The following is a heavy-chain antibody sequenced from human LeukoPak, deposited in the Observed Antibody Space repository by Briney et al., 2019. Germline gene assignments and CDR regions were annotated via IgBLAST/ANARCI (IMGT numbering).Heavy chain of an antibody. CDR1: GFTFSSYA. CDR2: ISYDGSNK. V-gene: IGHV3-30-3*01. Sequence: GGSLRLSCAASGFTFSSYAMHWVRQAPGKGLEWVAVISYDGSNKYYADSVKGRFTISRDNSKNTLYLQMNSLRAEDTAVYYCARDRERGSDYWGQGTLVTVSS. CDR3: ARDRERGSDY. D-gene: IGHD1-1*01. J-gene: IGHJ4*02.